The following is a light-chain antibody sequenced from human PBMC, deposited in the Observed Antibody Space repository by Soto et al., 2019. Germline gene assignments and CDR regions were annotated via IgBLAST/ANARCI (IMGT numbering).Light chain of an antibody. V-gene: IGLV2-23*02. Sequence: QSALTQPASVSGSPGQSITISCTGTSGDIGSYNRVSWYQQHPGKAPKLIIYEVTDRPSGVSNRFSGSKSGNTASLTISGLQAEDEAEYYCCSYAGSTYVFGTGTKVTVL. J-gene: IGLJ1*01. CDR3: CSYAGSTYV. CDR1: SGDIGSYNR. CDR2: EVT.